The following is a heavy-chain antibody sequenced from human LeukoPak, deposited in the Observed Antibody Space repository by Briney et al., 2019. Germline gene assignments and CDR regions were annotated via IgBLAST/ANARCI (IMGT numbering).Heavy chain of an antibody. CDR3: ALTLHYYGSGSYYFDY. CDR1: GYTFTGYY. Sequence: ASVKVSCKASGYTFTGYYMHWVRQAPGQGLEWMGWINPNSGGTNYAQKFQGRVTMTRDTSISTAYMELSRLRSGDTAVYYCALTLHYYGSGSYYFDYWGQGTLVTVSS. J-gene: IGHJ4*02. V-gene: IGHV1-2*02. D-gene: IGHD3-10*01. CDR2: INPNSGGT.